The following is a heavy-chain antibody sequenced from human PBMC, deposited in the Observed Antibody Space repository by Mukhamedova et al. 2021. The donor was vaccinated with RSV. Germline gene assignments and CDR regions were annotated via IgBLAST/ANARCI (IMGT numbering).Heavy chain of an antibody. D-gene: IGHD2-2*01. V-gene: IGHV3-30-3*01. CDR2: ISYDGSNK. CDR3: ARDRWAVVPAAYFDY. J-gene: IGHJ4*01. CDR1: TFSSYA. Sequence: TFSSYAMHWVRQAPGKGLEWVAVISYDGSNKYYADSVKGRFTISRDNSKNTLYLQMNSLRAEDTAVYYCARDRWAVVPAAYFDY.